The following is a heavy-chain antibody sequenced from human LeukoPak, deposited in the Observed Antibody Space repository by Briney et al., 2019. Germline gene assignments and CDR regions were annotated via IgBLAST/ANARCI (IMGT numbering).Heavy chain of an antibody. J-gene: IGHJ6*04. CDR1: GYSISSGYY. CDR3: ARQLRYFDWPKPLDV. D-gene: IGHD3-9*01. CDR2: IYHSGST. V-gene: IGHV4-38-2*01. Sequence: SGTLSLTCAVSGYSISSGYYWGWIRQPPGKGLEWIGSIYHSGSTYYNPSLKSRVTISVDTSKNQFSLKLNSVTAADTAVYYCARQLRYFDWPKPLDVWGKGTTVTVSS.